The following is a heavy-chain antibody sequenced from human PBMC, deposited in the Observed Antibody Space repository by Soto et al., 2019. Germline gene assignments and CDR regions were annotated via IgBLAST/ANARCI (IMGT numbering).Heavy chain of an antibody. CDR1: RFTFADSA. D-gene: IGHD1-26*01. CDR3: ATANNTSPFDY. V-gene: IGHV1-58*01. CDR2: ILVDSLNT. Sequence: SVEVSCKASRFTFADSAVQWLRQARGQSLEWMGRILVDSLNTKSAQKFTERVTISWDVSTSTAFMELRSLRSEDTAVYYCATANNTSPFDYWGQGTLVTVSS. J-gene: IGHJ4*02.